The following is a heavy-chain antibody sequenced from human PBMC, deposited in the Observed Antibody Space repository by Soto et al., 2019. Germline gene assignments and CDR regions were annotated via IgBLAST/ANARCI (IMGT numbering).Heavy chain of an antibody. D-gene: IGHD5-18*01. CDR2: ISSSSSTI. CDR1: GFTFSSYS. Sequence: HPGGSLRLSCAASGFTFSSYSMNWVRQAPGKGLEWVSYISSSSSTIYYADSVKGRFTISRDNAKNSLYLQMNSLRAEDTAVYYCAKRGGYSYVLYFDYWGQGTLVTVSS. V-gene: IGHV3-48*01. CDR3: AKRGGYSYVLYFDY. J-gene: IGHJ4*02.